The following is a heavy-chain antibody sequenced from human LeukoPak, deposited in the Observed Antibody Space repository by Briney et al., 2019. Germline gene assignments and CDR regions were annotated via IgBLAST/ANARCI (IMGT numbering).Heavy chain of an antibody. Sequence: PGGSLRLSCAASGFTFTDYTMHWVRQAPGKGLEWVSSISVSSTYIYYADSVKGRFSISRDNAKNTLYLQMNSLRAEDTAVYYCAKASRGYSYGYVHYYYMDVWGKGTTVTVSS. D-gene: IGHD5-18*01. V-gene: IGHV3-21*04. CDR3: AKASRGYSYGYVHYYYMDV. J-gene: IGHJ6*03. CDR2: ISVSSTYI. CDR1: GFTFTDYT.